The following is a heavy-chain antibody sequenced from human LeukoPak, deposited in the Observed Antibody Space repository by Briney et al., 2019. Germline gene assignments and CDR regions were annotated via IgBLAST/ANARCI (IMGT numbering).Heavy chain of an antibody. CDR3: ARQTEGPDYYYYMDV. CDR1: GGSISSYY. V-gene: IGHV4-4*09. J-gene: IGHJ6*03. CDR2: IYTSGST. Sequence: SETLSLTCTVSGGSISSYYWSWIRQPPGKGLEWIGYIYTSGSTNYNPSLKSRVTISVDTSKNQFSLKLSSVTAADTAVYYCARQTEGPDYYYYMDVWGKGTTATVSS.